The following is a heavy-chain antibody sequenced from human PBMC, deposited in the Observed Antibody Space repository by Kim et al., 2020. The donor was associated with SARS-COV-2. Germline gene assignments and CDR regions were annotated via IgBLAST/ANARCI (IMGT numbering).Heavy chain of an antibody. V-gene: IGHV4-39*01. Sequence: SETLSLTCTVSGGSISSSSYHWGWIRQPPGQGLEWIGSIYYSGSTYYNPSLKSRVTISVDTSKNQFSLKLSSVTAADTAVYYCARQGGRGYSYGLFDYWG. CDR1: GGSISSSSYH. J-gene: IGHJ4*01. CDR2: IYYSGST. D-gene: IGHD5-18*01. CDR3: ARQGGRGYSYGLFDY.